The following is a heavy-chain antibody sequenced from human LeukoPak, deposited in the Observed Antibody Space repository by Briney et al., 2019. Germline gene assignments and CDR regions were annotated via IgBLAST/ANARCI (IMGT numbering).Heavy chain of an antibody. V-gene: IGHV3-23*01. CDR3: AKSRGREYHSYYMDV. CDR1: GFTFSSYA. J-gene: IGHJ6*03. Sequence: GGSLRLSCAASGFTFSSYAMSWVRQAPGKGLEWVSHGGSGGSKYYADSVRGRFTISRDTSKSTMYLQMNSLTADDTAVYYCAKSRGREYHSYYMDVWGKGTTVTVAS. D-gene: IGHD2-2*01. CDR2: GGSGGSK.